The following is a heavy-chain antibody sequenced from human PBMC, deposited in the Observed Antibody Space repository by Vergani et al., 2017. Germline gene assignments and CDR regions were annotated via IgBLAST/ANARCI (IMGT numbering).Heavy chain of an antibody. CDR3: VKDRGASIGFDD. CDR1: GFSFGSYG. CDR2: LRYDGTTK. J-gene: IGHJ4*02. D-gene: IGHD1-26*01. Sequence: QVQLVESGGGVVQPGGSLRLSCAASGFSFGSYGMHWVRVRQAPGKGLGWLAYLRYDGTTKQYADSVKGRFTISRDNSKNTLYLQMDSLRPEDTAMFYCVKDRGASIGFDDWGQGTQVTVSS. V-gene: IGHV3-30*02.